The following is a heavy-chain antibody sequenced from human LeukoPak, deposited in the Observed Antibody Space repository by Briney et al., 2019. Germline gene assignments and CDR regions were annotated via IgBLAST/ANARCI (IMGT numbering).Heavy chain of an antibody. CDR1: GFTFSNAW. J-gene: IGHJ3*02. V-gene: IGHV3-15*01. CDR2: IKSKTDGGTT. Sequence: PGGSLRLSCAASGFTFSNAWMSWVRQAPGKGLEWVGRIKSKTDGGTTGYAAPVKGRFTISRDDSKNTLYLQMNSLKTEDTAVYYCTTAYVLLYFDWLPYSFDIWGQGTMVTVSS. D-gene: IGHD3-9*01. CDR3: TTAYVLLYFDWLPYSFDI.